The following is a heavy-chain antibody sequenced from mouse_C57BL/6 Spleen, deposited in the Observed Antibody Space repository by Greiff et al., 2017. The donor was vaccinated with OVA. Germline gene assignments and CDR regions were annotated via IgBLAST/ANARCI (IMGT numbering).Heavy chain of an antibody. CDR1: GYTFTSYW. J-gene: IGHJ4*01. D-gene: IGHD2-5*01. V-gene: IGHV1-55*01. CDR3: ARKGDSNYDYAMDY. CDR2: IYPGSGST. Sequence: QVQLQQSGAELVKPGASVKMSCKASGYTFTSYWITWVKQRPGQGLEWIGDIYPGSGSTNYNEKFKSKATLTVDTSSSTAYMQLSSLTSEDSAVYYCARKGDSNYDYAMDYWGQGTSVTVSS.